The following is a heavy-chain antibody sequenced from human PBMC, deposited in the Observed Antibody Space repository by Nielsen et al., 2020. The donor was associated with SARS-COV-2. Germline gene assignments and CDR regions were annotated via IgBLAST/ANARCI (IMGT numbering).Heavy chain of an antibody. D-gene: IGHD2-2*02. CDR2: IHHSGNT. CDR1: GVSFSSNYW. Sequence: GSLRLSSAVSGVSFSSNYWWSWVRQPPGKGLEWIGEIHHSGNTNYAPSLKSRVSMSVDKSKSQLSLRLRSVTAADTAVYFCARRNIVVVPSPILGLGPFFSSYYVDVWGKGTTVTVSS. J-gene: IGHJ6*03. V-gene: IGHV4-4*01. CDR3: ARRNIVVVPSPILGLGPFFSSYYVDV.